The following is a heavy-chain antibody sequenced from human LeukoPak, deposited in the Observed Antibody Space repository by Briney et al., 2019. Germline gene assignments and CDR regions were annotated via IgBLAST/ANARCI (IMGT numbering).Heavy chain of an antibody. CDR1: GYRFTSDW. CDR3: ARGPRVDSSGYLHFDY. CDR2: IYPGDSDT. Sequence: GESLKISCKGSGYRFTSDWIGWVRQMPGKGLEWMGIIYPGDSDTRYSPSFQGQVTISADKSISTAYLQWSSLKASDTAMYYCARGPRVDSSGYLHFDYWGQGTLVTVSS. V-gene: IGHV5-51*01. J-gene: IGHJ4*02. D-gene: IGHD3-22*01.